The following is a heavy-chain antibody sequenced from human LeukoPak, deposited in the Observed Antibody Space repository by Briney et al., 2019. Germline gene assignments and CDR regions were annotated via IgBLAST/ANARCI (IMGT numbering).Heavy chain of an antibody. Sequence: GGCLRLSCAASGFTVSSNYMSWVRQAPGKGLEWFSVIYSGGSTYYADSVKGRFTISRDNSKNTLYLQMNSLRAEDTAVYYCTTETCSSTSCLDYWGQGTLVTVSS. CDR2: IYSGGST. D-gene: IGHD2-2*01. V-gene: IGHV3-53*01. J-gene: IGHJ4*02. CDR3: TTETCSSTSCLDY. CDR1: GFTVSSNY.